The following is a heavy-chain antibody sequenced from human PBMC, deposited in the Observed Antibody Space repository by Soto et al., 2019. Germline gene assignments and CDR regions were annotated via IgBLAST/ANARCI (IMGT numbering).Heavy chain of an antibody. Sequence: QVQLVESGGGLVKPGGSLRLSCAASGFTFSDYYMSWIRQAPGKGLEWVSYISSSGSTIYYADSVKGRFTISRDNAKNSLYLQMNSLRAEDTAVYYCASVAGCSSTSCYGAYYYYMDVWGKGTTVTVSS. CDR2: ISSSGSTI. J-gene: IGHJ6*03. V-gene: IGHV3-11*01. CDR3: ASVAGCSSTSCYGAYYYYMDV. D-gene: IGHD2-2*01. CDR1: GFTFSDYY.